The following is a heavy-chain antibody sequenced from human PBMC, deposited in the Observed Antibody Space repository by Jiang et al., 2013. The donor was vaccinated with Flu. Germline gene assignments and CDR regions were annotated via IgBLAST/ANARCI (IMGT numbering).Heavy chain of an antibody. Sequence: QLVESGPEVEKPGASMKISCKASGYSFGGSYIHWVRQAPGGGLQWMGWMNPDSGSTHYAENFQGRVTMTRDTSISTAYMEISRLTSDDAALYYCARIMRGTSGLDPWGQGSLVTVFS. J-gene: IGHJ5*02. V-gene: IGHV1-2*02. D-gene: IGHD3-10*01. CDR2: MNPDSGST. CDR1: GYSFGGSY. CDR3: ARIMRGTSGLDP.